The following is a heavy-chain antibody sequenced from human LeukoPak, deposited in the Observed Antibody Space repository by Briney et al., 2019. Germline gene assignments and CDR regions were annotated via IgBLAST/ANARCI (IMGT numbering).Heavy chain of an antibody. CDR2: IYYSGST. CDR3: ARHEYGGYRVRDLDY. J-gene: IGHJ4*02. D-gene: IGHD5-12*01. CDR1: GGSISSYY. V-gene: IGHV4-59*08. Sequence: SPSETLSLTCTVSGGSISSYYWSWIRQPPGKGLEWIGYIYYSGSTNYNPSLKSRVTISVDTSKNQFSLKLSSVTAADTAVYYCARHEYGGYRVRDLDYWGQGTLVTVSS.